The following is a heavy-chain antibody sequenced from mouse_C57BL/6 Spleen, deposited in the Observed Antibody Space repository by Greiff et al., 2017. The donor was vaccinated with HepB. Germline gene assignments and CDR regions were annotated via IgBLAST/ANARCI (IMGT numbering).Heavy chain of an antibody. V-gene: IGHV5-9-1*02. Sequence: EVMLVESGEGLVKPGGSLKLSCAASGFTFSSYAMSWVRQTPEKRLEWVAYISSGGDYIYYADTVKGRFTISRDNARNTLYLQMSSLKSEDKAMYYCTRENYYGSDYWGQGTTLTVSS. J-gene: IGHJ2*01. CDR3: TRENYYGSDY. D-gene: IGHD1-1*01. CDR1: GFTFSSYA. CDR2: ISSGGDYI.